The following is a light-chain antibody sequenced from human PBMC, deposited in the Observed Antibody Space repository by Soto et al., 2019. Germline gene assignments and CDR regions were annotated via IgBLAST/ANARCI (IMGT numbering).Light chain of an antibody. CDR1: QSVLYSSDNKNY. J-gene: IGKJ4*01. Sequence: DIVMTQSPDSLAVSLGERATINCKSSQSVLYSSDNKNYLAWYQQKPGQSPKLLFYWASTRESGVPARFSGXGSGTDFSXTXXSLQAEDVAVYFCQQYYKTPLTFGGGTKVEIK. CDR2: WAS. CDR3: QQYYKTPLT. V-gene: IGKV4-1*01.